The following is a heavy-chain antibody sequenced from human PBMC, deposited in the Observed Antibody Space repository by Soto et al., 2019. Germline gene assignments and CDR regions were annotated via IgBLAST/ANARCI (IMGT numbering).Heavy chain of an antibody. CDR1: GYTFASCY. V-gene: IGHV1-46*01. Sequence: GASVKVSCKSSGYTFASCYIHWVRQAPGQGLEWMGIINPSGGSTSYAQKFQGRVTMTRDTSTSTVYMELSSLRSEDTAVYYCARSITMVRGALGPWGQGTMVNVS. CDR3: ARSITMVRGALGP. D-gene: IGHD3-10*01. CDR2: INPSGGST. J-gene: IGHJ5*02.